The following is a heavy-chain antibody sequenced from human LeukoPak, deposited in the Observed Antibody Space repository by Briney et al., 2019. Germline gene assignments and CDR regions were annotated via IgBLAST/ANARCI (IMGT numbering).Heavy chain of an antibody. J-gene: IGHJ3*02. V-gene: IGHV3-48*04. CDR1: GFTFSSYS. Sequence: GGSLRLSCAASGFTFSSYSMNWVRQAPGKGLEWVSYISSSSSTIYYADSVKGRFTISRDNAKNSLYLQMNSLRAEDTAVYYCARDTEIHAFDIWGQGTMVTVSS. CDR3: ARDTEIHAFDI. CDR2: ISSSSSTI.